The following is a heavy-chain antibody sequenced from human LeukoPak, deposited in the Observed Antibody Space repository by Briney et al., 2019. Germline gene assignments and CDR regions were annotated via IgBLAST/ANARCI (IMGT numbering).Heavy chain of an antibody. CDR3: ARVPIPPYSSSWYQPFDY. Sequence: ASVKVSCKVFGDTLTELSMHWVQQAHGNGLEWMGGFDPEEGETIYPQKFQGRVTINEDTSTDTAYMELRSLRSDDSAVYFCARVPIPPYSSSWYQPFDYWGQGTLVTVSS. CDR2: FDPEEGET. D-gene: IGHD6-13*01. V-gene: IGHV1-24*01. J-gene: IGHJ4*02. CDR1: GDTLTELS.